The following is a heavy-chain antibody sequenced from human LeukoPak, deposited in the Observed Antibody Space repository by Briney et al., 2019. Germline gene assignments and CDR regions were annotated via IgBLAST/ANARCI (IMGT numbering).Heavy chain of an antibody. CDR2: ISAYNGNT. D-gene: IGHD3-10*01. V-gene: IGHV1-18*04. CDR3: ARDRDYYGSGSLVDY. Sequence: ASVKVSCKASGYTFTGYYMHWVRQAPGQGLEWMGWISAYNGNTNYAQKLQGRVTMTTDTSTSTAYMELRSLRSDDTAVYYCARDRDYYGSGSLVDYWGQGALVTVSS. J-gene: IGHJ4*02. CDR1: GYTFTGYY.